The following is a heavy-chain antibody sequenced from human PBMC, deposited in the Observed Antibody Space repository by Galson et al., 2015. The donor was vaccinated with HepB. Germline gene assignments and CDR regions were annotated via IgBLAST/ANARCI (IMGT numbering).Heavy chain of an antibody. CDR2: IYTSGST. J-gene: IGHJ5*02. CDR3: ARDHSYRYTSGWSNWFDP. D-gene: IGHD6-19*01. V-gene: IGHV4-4*07. Sequence: LSLTCTVSGGSISSYSWSWIRQPAGKGLEWIGRIYTSGSTNYNPSLKSRVTMSVDTSKNQFSLKLSPVTAADTAVYYCARDHSYRYTSGWSNWFDPWGQGTLVTVSS. CDR1: GGSISSYS.